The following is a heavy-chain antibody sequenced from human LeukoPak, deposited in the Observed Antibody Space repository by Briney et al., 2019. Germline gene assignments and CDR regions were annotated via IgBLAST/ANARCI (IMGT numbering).Heavy chain of an antibody. J-gene: IGHJ6*02. Sequence: GASVKVSCKASGYTFTSYGISWVRQAPGQGLEWMGWISAYNGNTNYAQKLQGRVTMTTDTSTSTAYMELRSLRSDDTAVYYCASAIFGVVTNYYYYGMDVWGQGTTVTVSS. CDR2: ISAYNGNT. V-gene: IGHV1-18*01. CDR3: ASAIFGVVTNYYYYGMDV. CDR1: GYTFTSYG. D-gene: IGHD3-3*01.